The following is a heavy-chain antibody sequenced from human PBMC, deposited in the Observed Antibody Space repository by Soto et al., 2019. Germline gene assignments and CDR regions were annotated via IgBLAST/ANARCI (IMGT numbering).Heavy chain of an antibody. CDR1: GFTFSSYW. V-gene: IGHV3-74*01. CDR2: INSDGSST. Sequence: GGSLRLSCAASGFTFSSYWMHWVRQAPGKGLVWVSRINSDGSSTSYADSVKGRFTISRDNAKNTLYLQMNSLRAEDTAVYYCARDYTYYDFWSGYYTSYYFDYWGQGNLVTVSS. J-gene: IGHJ4*02. CDR3: ARDYTYYDFWSGYYTSYYFDY. D-gene: IGHD3-3*01.